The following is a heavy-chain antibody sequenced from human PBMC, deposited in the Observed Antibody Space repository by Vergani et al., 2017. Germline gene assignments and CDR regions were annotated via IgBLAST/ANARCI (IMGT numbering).Heavy chain of an antibody. CDR2: IWYDGSNK. J-gene: IGHJ4*02. D-gene: IGHD3-10*01. CDR1: GFTFSSYG. CDR3: VEERGRPARFAGAMGLVDY. V-gene: IGHV3-33*06. Sequence: QVQLVESGGGVVQPGRSLRLSCAASGFTFSSYGMHWVRQAPGKGLEWVAVIWYDGSNKYYADSVKGRFTITRDNSKNTLYLQMNSLRAEDTAVYYCVEERGRPARFAGAMGLVDYWGQGTLVTVSS.